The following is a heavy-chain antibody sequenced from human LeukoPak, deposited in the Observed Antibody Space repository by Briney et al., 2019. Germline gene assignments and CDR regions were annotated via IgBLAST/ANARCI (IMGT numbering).Heavy chain of an antibody. CDR1: GYSISSGYY. Sequence: PSETLSLTCTVSGYSISSGYYWGWIRQPPGKGLEWIGSIYHSGSTYYNPSLKSRVTISVDTSKNQFSLKLSSVTAADTAVYYCARVAMVRGVNYYYGMDVWGQGTTVTVSS. D-gene: IGHD3-10*01. CDR2: IYHSGST. J-gene: IGHJ6*02. V-gene: IGHV4-38-2*02. CDR3: ARVAMVRGVNYYYGMDV.